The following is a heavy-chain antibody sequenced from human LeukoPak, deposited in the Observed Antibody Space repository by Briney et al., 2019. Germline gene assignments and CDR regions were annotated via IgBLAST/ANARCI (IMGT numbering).Heavy chain of an antibody. CDR1: GFTFSSYG. Sequence: PGRSLRLSCAASGFTFSSYGMNWVRQAPGKGLEWVAAISYDGSKKYYADSVKGRFTISRDNSKNTLYFEMISLRAEDTAVYYCASGLPLPFDYWGQGTLVTVSS. V-gene: IGHV3-30*03. D-gene: IGHD5-12*01. CDR2: ISYDGSKK. CDR3: ASGLPLPFDY. J-gene: IGHJ4*02.